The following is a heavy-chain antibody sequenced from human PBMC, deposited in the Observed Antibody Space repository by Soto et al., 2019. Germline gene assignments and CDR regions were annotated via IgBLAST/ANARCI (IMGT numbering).Heavy chain of an antibody. CDR1: GGSISSYY. D-gene: IGHD3-3*02. CDR3: GSPKIAFYNWFDP. V-gene: IGHV4-59*08. J-gene: IGHJ5*02. Sequence: PSETLSLTCTVSGGSISSYYWSWIRQPPGKGLEWIGYIYYSGSTNYNPSLKSRVTISVDTSKNQFSLNLSSVTAADTAVYYCGSPKIAFYNWFDPWGEGTLVTSPQ. CDR2: IYYSGST.